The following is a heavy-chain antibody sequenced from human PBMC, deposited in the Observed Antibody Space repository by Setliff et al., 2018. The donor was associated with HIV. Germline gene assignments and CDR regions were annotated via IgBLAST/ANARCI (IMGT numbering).Heavy chain of an antibody. V-gene: IGHV1-8*01. D-gene: IGHD3-9*01. CDR3: ARTWGAGVTGYWFEP. Sequence: ASVKVSCKASGYTFTKFDINWVRQATGQGLEWMGWMNPNSGNTGFAQKFQGRVAMTRNTSISTAYMELRSLRSEDTAVYFCARTWGAGVTGYWFEPWGQGTRVTVSS. J-gene: IGHJ5*02. CDR2: MNPNSGNT. CDR1: GYTFTKFD.